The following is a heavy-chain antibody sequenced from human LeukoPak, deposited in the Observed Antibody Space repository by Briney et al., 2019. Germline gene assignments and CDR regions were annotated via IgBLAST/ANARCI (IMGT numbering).Heavy chain of an antibody. V-gene: IGHV4-4*07. CDR2: IHPSGST. J-gene: IGHJ4*02. CDR3: ARGPPPDFDY. Sequence: SSETLSLTCTVSGDSISSYYWSWIRQPAGKGLEWIGRIHPSGSTNYNPSLKSRVTLSVDTSKNQFSLKLSSVTAADTAVYYCARGPPPDFDYWGRGTLVTVSS. CDR1: GDSISSYY.